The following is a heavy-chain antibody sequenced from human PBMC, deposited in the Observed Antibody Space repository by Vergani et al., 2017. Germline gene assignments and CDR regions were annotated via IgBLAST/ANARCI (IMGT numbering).Heavy chain of an antibody. CDR3: ATGWPYFCDSRGYYR. D-gene: IGHD3-22*01. J-gene: IGHJ4*02. V-gene: IGHV1-24*01. CDR1: GITLTELY. Sequence: QVQLVQSGAEVKKRGASVKVSCKVSGITLTELYMHWVRQAPGKGLEWMGGFDPEDGETIYAQKFQGRVTMTEDTYTATAYKDLSSLSSDDTAVYYCATGWPYFCDSRGYYRWGQGSLVIVSS. CDR2: FDPEDGET.